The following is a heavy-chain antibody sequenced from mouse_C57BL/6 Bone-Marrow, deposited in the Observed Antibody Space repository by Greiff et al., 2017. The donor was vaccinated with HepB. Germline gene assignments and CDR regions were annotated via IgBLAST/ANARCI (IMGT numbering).Heavy chain of an antibody. Sequence: EVQLVESGGGLVKPGGSLKLSCAASGFTFSSYAMSWVRQTPEKRLEWVATISDGGSYTYYPDNVKGRFTISRDNAKNNLYLQMSHLKSEDTAMYYCAREAIDTGDWGQGTTLTVSS. J-gene: IGHJ2*01. CDR2: ISDGGSYT. D-gene: IGHD1-1*01. V-gene: IGHV5-4*01. CDR1: GFTFSSYA. CDR3: AREAIDTGD.